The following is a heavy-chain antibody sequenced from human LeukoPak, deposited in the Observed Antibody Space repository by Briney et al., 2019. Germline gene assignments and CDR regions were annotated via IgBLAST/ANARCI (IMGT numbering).Heavy chain of an antibody. CDR1: GGSISSYY. CDR2: IYYSGST. CDR3: ARAGGYDSEFDY. D-gene: IGHD5-12*01. V-gene: IGHV4-59*01. J-gene: IGHJ4*02. Sequence: SETLSLTCTVSGGSISSYYWGWIRQPPGKGLEWIGYIYYSGSTNYNPSLKSRVTISVDTSKNQFSLKLSSVTAADTAVYYCARAGGYDSEFDYWGQGTLVTVSS.